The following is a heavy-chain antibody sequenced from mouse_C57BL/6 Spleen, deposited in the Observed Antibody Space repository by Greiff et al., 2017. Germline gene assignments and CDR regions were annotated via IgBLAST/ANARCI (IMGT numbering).Heavy chain of an antibody. V-gene: IGHV1-26*01. J-gene: IGHJ4*01. CDR1: GYTFTDYY. CDR3: ARTGRDGYYSLYAMDY. D-gene: IGHD2-3*01. CDR2: INPNNGGT. Sequence: VQLKQSGPELVKPGASVKISCKASGYTFTDYYMNWVKQSHGKSLEWIGDINPNNGGTSYNQKFKGKATLTVDKSSSTAYMELRSLTSEDSAVYYCARTGRDGYYSLYAMDYWGQGTSVTVSS.